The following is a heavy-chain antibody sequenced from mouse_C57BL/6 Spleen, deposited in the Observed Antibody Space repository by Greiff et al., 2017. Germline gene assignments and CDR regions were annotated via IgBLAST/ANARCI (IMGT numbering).Heavy chain of an antibody. J-gene: IGHJ4*01. D-gene: IGHD1-1*01. CDR1: GFTFSSYA. V-gene: IGHV5-4*01. CDR2: ISDGCSYT. CDR3: ARDLDGIAMDY. Sequence: DVKLVESGGGLVKPGGSLKLSCAASGFTFSSYAMSWVRQTPEKRLEWVATISDGCSYTYYPDNVKGRFTISRDNAKNNLYLQMSHLKSEDTAMYYCARDLDGIAMDYWGQGTSVTVSS.